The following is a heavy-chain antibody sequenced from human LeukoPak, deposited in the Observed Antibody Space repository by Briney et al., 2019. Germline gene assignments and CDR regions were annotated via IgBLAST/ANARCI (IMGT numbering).Heavy chain of an antibody. V-gene: IGHV3-49*03. D-gene: IGHD2-21*01. CDR3: TVISGDY. CDR2: IRSKSSGGTT. CDR1: GFTFGDYI. Sequence: PGGPLRLSCTASGFTFGDYIMSWFRQAPGKGLEWVGFIRSKSSGGTTEYAASVKGRFTISRDDSKSIAYLQMNSLKTEDTAVYYCTVISGDYWGQGTLVTVSS. J-gene: IGHJ4*02.